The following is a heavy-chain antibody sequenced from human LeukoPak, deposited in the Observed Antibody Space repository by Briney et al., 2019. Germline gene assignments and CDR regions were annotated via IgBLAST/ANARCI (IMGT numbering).Heavy chain of an antibody. Sequence: SETLSLTCTVSGGSISSYYWSWIRQPPGKGLEWIGYIYYSGSTNDNPSLKSRVTISVGTSKNQFSLKLSSVTAADTAVYYCARHLHYYDSSGYFDYWGQGTLVTVSS. D-gene: IGHD3-22*01. V-gene: IGHV4-59*08. CDR1: GGSISSYY. CDR2: IYYSGST. J-gene: IGHJ4*02. CDR3: ARHLHYYDSSGYFDY.